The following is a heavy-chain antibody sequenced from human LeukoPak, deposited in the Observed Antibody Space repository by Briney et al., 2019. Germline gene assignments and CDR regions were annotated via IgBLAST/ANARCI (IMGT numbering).Heavy chain of an antibody. Sequence: PGRSLRLSCAASGFTFSSYGMHWVRQAPGKGLEWVAVISYDGSNKYYADSVKGRFTISRDNSKNTLYLQMNSLRAEDTAVYYCAKDEVAPLDYWGQGTLVTVPS. CDR2: ISYDGSNK. CDR1: GFTFSSYG. CDR3: AKDEVAPLDY. D-gene: IGHD2-15*01. V-gene: IGHV3-30*18. J-gene: IGHJ4*02.